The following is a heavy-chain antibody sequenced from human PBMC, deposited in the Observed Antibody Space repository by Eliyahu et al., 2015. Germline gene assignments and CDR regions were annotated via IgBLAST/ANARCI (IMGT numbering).Heavy chain of an antibody. V-gene: IGHV4-38-2*02. J-gene: IGHJ4*02. CDR2: TYESGRP. CDR1: GYSISSGYY. Sequence: QVQLQESGPGLVKPSETLSLTCTVSGYSISSGYYWGWXRQPPGKGLEWIGSTYESGRPYYNPSLKSRXXISXDTSKNQFSLKLSSVTAADTAVYYCARSGVVITLWGQGTLVTVSS. D-gene: IGHD3-3*01. CDR3: ARSGVVITL.